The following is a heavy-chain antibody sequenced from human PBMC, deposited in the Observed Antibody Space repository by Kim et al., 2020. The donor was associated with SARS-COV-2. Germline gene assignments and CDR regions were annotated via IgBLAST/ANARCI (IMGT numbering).Heavy chain of an antibody. CDR2: IYYSGST. V-gene: IGHV4-59*13. CDR1: GGSISSYY. J-gene: IGHJ6*02. Sequence: SETLSLTCTVSGGSISSYYWSWIRQPPGKGLEWIGYIYYSGSTNYNPSLKSRVTISVDTSKNQFSLKLSSVTAADTAVYYCATTYYYGSGSYYNEKNYYGMDVWGQGTTVTVSS. CDR3: ATTYYYGSGSYYNEKNYYGMDV. D-gene: IGHD3-10*01.